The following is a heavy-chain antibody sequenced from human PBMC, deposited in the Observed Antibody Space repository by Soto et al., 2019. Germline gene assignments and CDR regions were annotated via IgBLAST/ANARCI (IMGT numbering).Heavy chain of an antibody. Sequence: QVQLVQSGAEVKKPGSSVKVSCKASGGIFSTYAISWLRQAPGQGLEWMGGIIPIFGTPNYAQRFQGRFTITADESTSTAYMELSRLRFEDTAVYYCARDRDDYGSGNYYNRIDFWGQGTLVTVSS. D-gene: IGHD3-10*01. CDR2: IIPIFGTP. CDR1: GGIFSTYA. V-gene: IGHV1-69*01. CDR3: ARDRDDYGSGNYYNRIDF. J-gene: IGHJ4*02.